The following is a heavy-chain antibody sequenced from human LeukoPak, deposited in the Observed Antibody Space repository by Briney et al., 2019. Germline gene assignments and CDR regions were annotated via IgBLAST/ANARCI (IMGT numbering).Heavy chain of an antibody. CDR1: GYTFTSYY. CDR2: INPSGGST. V-gene: IGHV1-46*01. J-gene: IGHJ4*02. Sequence: ASVKVSCKASGYTFTSYYMHWVRQAPGQGLEWMGIINPSGGSTSYAQKFQGRVTMTRNTSISTAYMELSSLRSEDTAVYYCARGRGRRITMIVAYPDYWGQGTLVTVSS. D-gene: IGHD3-22*01. CDR3: ARGRGRRITMIVAYPDY.